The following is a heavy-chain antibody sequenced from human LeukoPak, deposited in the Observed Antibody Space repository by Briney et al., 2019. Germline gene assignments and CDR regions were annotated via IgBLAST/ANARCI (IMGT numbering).Heavy chain of an antibody. V-gene: IGHV3-48*03. D-gene: IGHD3/OR15-3a*01. CDR3: ARWTIDY. Sequence: PGGSLGLSCAASGFTFRNSDMNWVRQAPGKGLEWVSYISSSGKTIYYADSVKGRFTISRDNAKNSLYLQMNSLRAEDTAVYYCARWTIDYWGQGTLVTVSS. CDR2: ISSSGKTI. J-gene: IGHJ4*02. CDR1: GFTFRNSD.